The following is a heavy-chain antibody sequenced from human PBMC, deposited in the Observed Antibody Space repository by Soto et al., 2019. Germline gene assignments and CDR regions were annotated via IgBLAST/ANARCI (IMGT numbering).Heavy chain of an antibody. CDR2: IYYSGST. J-gene: IGHJ4*02. D-gene: IGHD2-2*01. CDR1: GGSISSSSYY. CDR3: ARQVVVVPAAMAAAIVDY. V-gene: IGHV4-39*01. Sequence: QLQLQESGPGLVKPSETLSLTCTVSGGSISSSSYYWGWIRQPPGKGLEWIGSIYYSGSTYYTPSLKSRVTISRDTSMTPSFRKRRSVTAADTAVYYCARQVVVVPAAMAAAIVDYWGQGTLVTVSS.